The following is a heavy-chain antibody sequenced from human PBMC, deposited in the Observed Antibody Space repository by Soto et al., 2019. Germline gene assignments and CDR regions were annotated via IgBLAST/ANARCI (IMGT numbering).Heavy chain of an antibody. V-gene: IGHV3-74*01. CDR1: GFTFSNFW. Sequence: EVQLVESGGGLVQPGGSLRLSCAASGFTFSNFWMHWVRQAPGKGLVWVSRIKSDGSSTNYADSVKGRSTSSRDNAKNTLYLQLNSLRVEDTAVYYCARGNYGMDVWGQGTTVTVSS. J-gene: IGHJ6*02. CDR3: ARGNYGMDV. CDR2: IKSDGSST.